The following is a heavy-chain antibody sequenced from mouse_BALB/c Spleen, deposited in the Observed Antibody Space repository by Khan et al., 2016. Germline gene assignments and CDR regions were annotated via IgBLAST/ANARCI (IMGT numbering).Heavy chain of an antibody. CDR3: IRDGYYGVAY. V-gene: IGHV1S127*01. CDR1: GYTFTSYW. J-gene: IGHJ3*01. Sequence: QVKLQQPGAELVKPGASVKMSCKATGYTFTSYWRHWVKQSPGQGLEWIGTIDPTDSFNSYNQKFKGKATMTVDTYSSTAFLQHTSLTSEDSAAYYCIRDGYYGVAYWGQGTLVTVSS. D-gene: IGHD2-3*01. CDR2: IDPTDSFN.